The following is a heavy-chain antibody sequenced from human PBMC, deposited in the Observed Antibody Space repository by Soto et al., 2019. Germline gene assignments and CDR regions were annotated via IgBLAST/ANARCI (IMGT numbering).Heavy chain of an antibody. CDR1: GYTFTSYD. J-gene: IGHJ4*02. Sequence: ASVKVSCKASGYTFTSYDINWVRQATGQGLEWMGWMNPNSATTGYNPSLESRVTISLDTSKNQFSLKLNSVTTADTAIYYCATRPPGGPYFGVFDYRSPGTPVTVSS. D-gene: IGHD3-10*01. V-gene: IGHV1-8*01. CDR2: MNPNSATT. CDR3: ATRPPGGPYFGVFDY.